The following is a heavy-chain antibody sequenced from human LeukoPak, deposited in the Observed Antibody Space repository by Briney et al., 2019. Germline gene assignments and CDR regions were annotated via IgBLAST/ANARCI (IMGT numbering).Heavy chain of an antibody. D-gene: IGHD1-26*01. CDR3: ARVMVGASGLDY. V-gene: IGHV3-53*01. CDR2: IYSGGST. J-gene: IGHJ4*02. Sequence: GGSLRLSCAASGFTVSSNYMSWVRQAPGKGLEWVSVIYSGGSTYYADSVKGRFTISRDNSKNTLYLQMNSLRAEDTAVYYCARVMVGASGLDYWGQGTLVTVSS. CDR1: GFTVSSNY.